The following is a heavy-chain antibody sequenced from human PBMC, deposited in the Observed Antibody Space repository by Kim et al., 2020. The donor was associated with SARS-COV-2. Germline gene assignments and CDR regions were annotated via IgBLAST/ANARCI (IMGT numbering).Heavy chain of an antibody. CDR1: GYTFTSYA. CDR3: AKPTGTGFDY. D-gene: IGHD1-1*01. J-gene: IGHJ4*02. V-gene: IGHV1-3*04. CDR2: INIGNGNT. Sequence: ASVKVSCKASGYTFTSYAMHWVRQAPGQRLEWMGWINIGNGNTKYSQKFQGRVAIARDTSASTAYMVLSSLRSEDTAVYYCAKPTGTGFDYWGQGTLVTVSS.